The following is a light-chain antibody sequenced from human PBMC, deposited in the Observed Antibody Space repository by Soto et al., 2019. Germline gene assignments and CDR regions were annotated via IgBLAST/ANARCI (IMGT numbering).Light chain of an antibody. Sequence: DIQMTQSPSTLSASVGDRVTVTCRASQSISSWLAWYQQKPGKAPKLLIYDASSLESGVPSRFSGSGSGTEFTLTISSLQPDDFATYYCQQYNSYRLTFGGGTKVDIK. CDR2: DAS. CDR3: QQYNSYRLT. V-gene: IGKV1-5*01. CDR1: QSISSW. J-gene: IGKJ4*01.